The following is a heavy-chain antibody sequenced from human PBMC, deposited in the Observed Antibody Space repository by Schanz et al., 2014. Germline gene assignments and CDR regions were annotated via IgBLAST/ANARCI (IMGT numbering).Heavy chain of an antibody. CDR2: IKQDGSEK. Sequence: EVQLVESGGGLVQPGGSLRLSCGGSGFTFSKYWMSWVRQAPGNRLEWVANIKQDGSEKYYVDAVKGRFTISRYNAKNSMCLHVKSLRDEDTAVYYCARDNYYGSGSCDAWGQGTLVTVSS. D-gene: IGHD3-10*01. CDR3: ARDNYYGSGSCDA. CDR1: GFTFSKYW. V-gene: IGHV3-7*04. J-gene: IGHJ4*02.